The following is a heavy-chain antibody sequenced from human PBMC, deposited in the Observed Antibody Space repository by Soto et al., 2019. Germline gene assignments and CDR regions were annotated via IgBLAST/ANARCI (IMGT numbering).Heavy chain of an antibody. D-gene: IGHD3-3*01. V-gene: IGHV4-30-2*01. CDR2: IYHSGSP. Sequence: ASETLSLTCAVSGGSIISCGYSWSWIRQPPGKGLEWIGYIYHSGSPYYNPSLKSRVTISVDRSKNQFSLKLSSVTAADTAVYYCARVHDYWGQGTLVTVSS. J-gene: IGHJ4*02. CDR3: ARVHDY. CDR1: GGSIISCGYS.